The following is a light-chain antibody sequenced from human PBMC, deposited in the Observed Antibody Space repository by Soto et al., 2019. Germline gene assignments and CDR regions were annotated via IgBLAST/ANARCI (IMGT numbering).Light chain of an antibody. CDR1: SSKIGAGYD. J-gene: IGLJ3*02. CDR3: QSYDSSLSGSV. Sequence: QSVLTQPPSVSGAPGQRVTISCTGSSSKIGAGYDVHWYQQLPVTAPKLLIYGNSNRPSGVPDRFSGSKSGTSASLAITWLQAEDEADYYCQSYDSSLSGSVFGGGTTLTVL. V-gene: IGLV1-40*01. CDR2: GNS.